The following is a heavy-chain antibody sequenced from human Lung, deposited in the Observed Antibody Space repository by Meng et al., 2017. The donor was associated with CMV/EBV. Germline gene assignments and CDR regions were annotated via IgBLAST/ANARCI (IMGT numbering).Heavy chain of an antibody. Sequence: GGSXRLXCEASGFTFSNYGMHWVRQAPGKGLEWVAYIRFDGTQTYYSDSVKGRFAIFRDNSKNTLYLQMHSLTTEDTAMFYCAKVAESTTSPYNYFGAWGQGTLVTVSS. J-gene: IGHJ5*02. V-gene: IGHV3-30*02. CDR2: IRFDGTQT. D-gene: IGHD1-1*01. CDR1: GFTFSNYG. CDR3: AKVAESTTSPYNYFGA.